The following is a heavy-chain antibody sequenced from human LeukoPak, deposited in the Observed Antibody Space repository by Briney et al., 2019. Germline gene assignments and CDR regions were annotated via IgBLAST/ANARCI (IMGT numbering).Heavy chain of an antibody. V-gene: IGHV3-23*01. J-gene: IGHJ4*02. CDR2: ITNSGDST. Sequence: GGSPRLSCAASGFTFSSSAMSWVRQAPGKGLEWVSTITNSGDSTYYADSVKGRFTISRDNSKNTVYLQVNSLRADDTAVYDCAKDASCSNWGQGTLVTVSS. CDR1: GFTFSSSA. CDR3: AKDASCSN. D-gene: IGHD3-10*02.